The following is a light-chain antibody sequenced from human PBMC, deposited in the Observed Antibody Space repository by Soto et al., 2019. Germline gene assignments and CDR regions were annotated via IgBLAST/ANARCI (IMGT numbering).Light chain of an antibody. J-gene: IGKJ4*01. CDR1: QSVSSY. Sequence: EIVLTQSPATLSLSPGERATLSCRASQSVSSYLAWYQQKRGQAPRLLIYDASNRATGIPARFSGSGSGTYFTLTISSLEPEDFAVYYCQQRSNWPPTFGGGTKVEIK. CDR2: DAS. V-gene: IGKV3-11*01. CDR3: QQRSNWPPT.